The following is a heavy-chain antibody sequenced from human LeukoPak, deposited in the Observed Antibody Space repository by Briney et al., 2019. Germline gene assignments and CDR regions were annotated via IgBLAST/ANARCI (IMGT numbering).Heavy chain of an antibody. D-gene: IGHD3-10*01. J-gene: IGHJ6*02. Sequence: PGGSLRLSCAASGSTFSRYEMNWVREAPGKGLEWVSYISSSGNTIYYADSVKGRFTSSRDNAKNSLYLQMNRLRAGDTAVYYCASGFGELYVLYYYYGMDVWGQGTTVTVSS. CDR3: ASGFGELYVLYYYYGMDV. V-gene: IGHV3-48*03. CDR2: ISSSGNTI. CDR1: GSTFSRYE.